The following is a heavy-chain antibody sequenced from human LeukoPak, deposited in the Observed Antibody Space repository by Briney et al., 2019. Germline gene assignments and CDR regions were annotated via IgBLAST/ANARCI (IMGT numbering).Heavy chain of an antibody. D-gene: IGHD4-11*01. Sequence: PSETLSLTCTVSGGSISSYYWSWIRQPPGKGLEWIGYIYYSWSTNYNPSLKSRVSISVDTSKNQFSLKLSSVTAADTAVYYCARVHHDYSIHWFDPWGQGTLVTVSS. V-gene: IGHV4-59*01. CDR3: ARVHHDYSIHWFDP. J-gene: IGHJ5*02. CDR2: IYYSWST. CDR1: GGSISSYY.